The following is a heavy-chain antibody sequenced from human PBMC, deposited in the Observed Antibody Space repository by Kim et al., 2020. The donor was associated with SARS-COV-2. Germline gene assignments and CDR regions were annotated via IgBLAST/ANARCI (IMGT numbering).Heavy chain of an antibody. CDR2: INPNSGGT. V-gene: IGHV1-2*06. D-gene: IGHD4-4*01. CDR3: AREVYTTEYYFDY. CDR1: GYTFTGYY. J-gene: IGHJ4*02. Sequence: ASVKVSCKASGYTFTGYYMHWVRQAPGQGLEWMGRINPNSGGTNYAQKFQGRVTMTRDTSISTADMELSRLRSDDTAVYYCAREVYTTEYYFDYWGQGTLVTVSS.